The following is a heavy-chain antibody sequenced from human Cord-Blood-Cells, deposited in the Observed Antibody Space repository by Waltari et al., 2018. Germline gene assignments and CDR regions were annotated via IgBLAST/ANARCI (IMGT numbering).Heavy chain of an antibody. CDR3: TTAPTYYYGSGSYYVDY. J-gene: IGHJ4*02. D-gene: IGHD3-10*01. V-gene: IGHV3-15*01. Sequence: PVKGRFTIPRDDSKNTLYLQMNSLKTEDTAVYYCTTAPTYYYGSGSYYVDYWGQGTLVTVSS.